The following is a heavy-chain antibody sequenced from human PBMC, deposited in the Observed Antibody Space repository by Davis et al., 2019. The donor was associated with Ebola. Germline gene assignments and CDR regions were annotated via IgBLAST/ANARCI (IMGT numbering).Heavy chain of an antibody. CDR1: GFTFSSYD. Sequence: GESLKISCAASGFTFSSYDMHWVRQATGKGLEWVSAIGTAGDTYYPGSVKGRFTISRDNAKNSLYLQMNSLRDEDTAVYYCARGPGYDFWSGYPYYYYGMDVWGQGTTVTVSS. CDR2: IGTAGDT. D-gene: IGHD3-3*01. V-gene: IGHV3-13*01. CDR3: ARGPGYDFWSGYPYYYYGMDV. J-gene: IGHJ6*02.